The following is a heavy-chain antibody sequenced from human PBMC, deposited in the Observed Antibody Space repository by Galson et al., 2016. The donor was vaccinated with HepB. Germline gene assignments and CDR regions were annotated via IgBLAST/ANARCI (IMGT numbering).Heavy chain of an antibody. D-gene: IGHD6-25*01. V-gene: IGHV2-70*13. CDR2: IDWDDDK. CDR1: GFSLSTSGMC. CDR3: ARIYLGSHRHFDY. Sequence: PALVKPTQTLTLTCTFSGFSLSTSGMCVNWIRQPPGKALEWLALIDWDDDKFYSTSLKTRLTISKDTSKNQVVLTMTNMDPKDTATYYCARIYLGSHRHFDYWGQGTLVTVSP. J-gene: IGHJ4*02.